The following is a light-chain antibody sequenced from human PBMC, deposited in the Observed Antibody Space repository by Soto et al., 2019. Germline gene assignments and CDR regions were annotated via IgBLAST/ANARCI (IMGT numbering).Light chain of an antibody. V-gene: IGLV2-23*01. CDR2: EGS. J-gene: IGLJ2*01. CDR1: SSDVGSYNL. Sequence: QSVLTQPASVSGSPGQSITISCTGTSSDVGSYNLVSWCQQHPGKAPKLMIYEGSKRPSGVSNRFSGSKSGNTASLTISGLQAEDEADYYCCSYAGSSTSGVFGGGTQLTVL. CDR3: CSYAGSSTSGV.